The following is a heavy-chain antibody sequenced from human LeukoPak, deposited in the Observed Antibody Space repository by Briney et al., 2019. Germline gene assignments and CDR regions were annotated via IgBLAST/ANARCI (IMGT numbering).Heavy chain of an antibody. Sequence: GGSLRPSCAASGFTFSNSAIHWVRQAPGKGLEWVSFISSEGKDRNYVESVKGRFIISRGNSKNTMDLQMNSLRPEDTAVYYCARQASALQYYYNYMDVWGKGTTVIVSS. CDR1: GFTFSNSA. CDR2: ISSEGKDR. J-gene: IGHJ6*03. CDR3: ARQASALQYYYNYMDV. V-gene: IGHV3-30*01. D-gene: IGHD6-19*01.